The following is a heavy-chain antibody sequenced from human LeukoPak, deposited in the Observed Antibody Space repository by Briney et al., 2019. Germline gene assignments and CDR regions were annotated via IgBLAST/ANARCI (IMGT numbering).Heavy chain of an antibody. J-gene: IGHJ6*03. CDR2: IYTSGST. Sequence: KASETLSLTCTVSGNSISSGDYYWSWIRQPAGKGLEWIGRIYTSGSTTYNPSLKSRVTMSVDTSKNQFSLKLSSVTAADTAVYYCARDVEMATSTSDYYYYMDVWGKGTTVTISS. D-gene: IGHD5-24*01. V-gene: IGHV4-61*02. CDR3: ARDVEMATSTSDYYYYMDV. CDR1: GNSISSGDYY.